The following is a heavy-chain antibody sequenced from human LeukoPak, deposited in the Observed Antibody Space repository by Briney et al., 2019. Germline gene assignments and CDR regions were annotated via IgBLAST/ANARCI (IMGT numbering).Heavy chain of an antibody. D-gene: IGHD3-22*01. CDR2: ISYSGST. J-gene: IGHJ5*02. CDR3: ARCPGYYDSRDQNWFDP. CDR1: GYSISSGYY. V-gene: IGHV4-38-2*02. Sequence: SETLSLTCSVSGYSISSGYYWDWIRQPPGKGLEWIGSISYSGSTYYNPSLKSRVTISVDTSKNQFSLKLSSVTAADTAVYYCARCPGYYDSRDQNWFDPWGQGTLVTVSS.